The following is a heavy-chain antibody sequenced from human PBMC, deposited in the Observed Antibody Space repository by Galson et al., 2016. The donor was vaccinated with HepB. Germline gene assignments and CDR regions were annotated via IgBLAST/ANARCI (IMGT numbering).Heavy chain of an antibody. D-gene: IGHD3-3*01. CDR2: INAPSGNT. J-gene: IGHJ4*02. V-gene: IGHV3-23*01. Sequence: SLRLSCAVSGITFSKFPMSWVRQAPGKGLEWVSAINAPSGNTYYVDSVKGRFTVSRDNAQSTAYLQMDSLRAEDTAVYFCVRADGSTIFGVAYDSWGQGTLVTVSS. CDR1: GITFSKFP. CDR3: VRADGSTIFGVAYDS.